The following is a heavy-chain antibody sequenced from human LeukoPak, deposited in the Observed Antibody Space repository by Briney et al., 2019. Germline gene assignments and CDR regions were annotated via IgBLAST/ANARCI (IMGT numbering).Heavy chain of an antibody. J-gene: IGHJ6*03. Sequence: SETLSLTCNVSGGSISSSSYYWHWIRQPPGKGLEWIGRMYYSGSTYYNPSLKSRVTISVDTSKNQFSLKLSSVTAADTAVYYCARLSGVVRGVIIIPSKYYYYMDVWGKGTTVTISS. CDR3: ARLSGVVRGVIIIPSKYYYYMDV. CDR2: MYYSGST. D-gene: IGHD3-10*01. V-gene: IGHV4-39*07. CDR1: GGSISSSSYY.